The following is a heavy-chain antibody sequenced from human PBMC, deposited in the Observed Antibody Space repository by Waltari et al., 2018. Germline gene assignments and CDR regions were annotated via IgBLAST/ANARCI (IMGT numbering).Heavy chain of an antibody. V-gene: IGHV3-23*04. D-gene: IGHD3-10*01. J-gene: IGHJ3*01. CDR2: ISGNGDHT. CDR1: GFPFSSDA. CDR3: ARGITPNSDRRDDAFNV. Sequence: DVQLVESGGGLVQPGGSLRLSCAASGFPFSSDAMTWVRQAPGKGLAWVSSISGNGDHTDFPGSVKGRFAISRDTSKSTLNLQMNSLRAEDTALYYCARGITPNSDRRDDAFNVWGPGTMVIVSS.